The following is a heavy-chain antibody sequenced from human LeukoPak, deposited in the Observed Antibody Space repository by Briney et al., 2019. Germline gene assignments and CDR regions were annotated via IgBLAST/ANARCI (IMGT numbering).Heavy chain of an antibody. CDR1: GYTFTGYY. J-gene: IGHJ4*02. V-gene: IGHV1-18*04. CDR3: AREGYGSGDY. CDR2: ISAYNGNT. Sequence: GASVKVSCKASGYTFTGYYMHWVRQAPGQGLEWMGWISAYNGNTNYAQKLQGRVTMTTDTSTSTAYMELRSLRSDDTAVYYCAREGYGSGDYWGQGTLVTVSS. D-gene: IGHD3-10*01.